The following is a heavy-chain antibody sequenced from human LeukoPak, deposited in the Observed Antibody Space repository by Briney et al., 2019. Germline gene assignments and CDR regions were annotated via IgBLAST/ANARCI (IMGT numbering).Heavy chain of an antibody. Sequence: SQPLSLTCAISGDSVSTTSATWTWLRQPPSRGLEWMGRTYYRSNWNNDDAVSMKSRIPINPDTSKNQFSLQLNSVAPEDTAVYYCARLVGASWFDSWGQGTLVTVSS. CDR1: GDSVSTTSAT. V-gene: IGHV6-1*01. CDR3: ARLVGASWFDS. J-gene: IGHJ5*01. D-gene: IGHD1-26*01. CDR2: TYYRSNWNN.